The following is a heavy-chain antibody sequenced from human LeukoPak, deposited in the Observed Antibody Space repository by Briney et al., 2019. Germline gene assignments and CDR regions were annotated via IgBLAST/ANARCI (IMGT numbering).Heavy chain of an antibody. CDR3: ARGRGFSSVFDY. CDR1: GFTFSDYY. V-gene: IGHV3-11*01. D-gene: IGHD2-15*01. CDR2: NGAGDGST. J-gene: IGHJ4*02. Sequence: GGSLRLSCAASGFTFSDYYMSWIRQAPGKGLEWVSFNGAGDGSTQYADPVKGRFTNSRDNSKNTLYLQMNNLRAEDTALYYCARGRGFSSVFDYWGRGTLVTVSS.